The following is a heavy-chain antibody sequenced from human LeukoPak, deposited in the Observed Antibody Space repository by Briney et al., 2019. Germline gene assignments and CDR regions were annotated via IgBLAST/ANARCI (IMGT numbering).Heavy chain of an antibody. J-gene: IGHJ6*03. CDR3: ARRMSGRHHMDV. D-gene: IGHD3-3*01. Sequence: PSETLSLTCAVYSGSFSGYYWSWIRQPPGKGLEWIGEINHSGSTNYNPSLKSRVTISVDTSKNQFSLKLSSVTAADTAVYYCARRMSGRHHMDVWGKGTTVTVSS. CDR2: INHSGST. V-gene: IGHV4-34*01. CDR1: SGSFSGYY.